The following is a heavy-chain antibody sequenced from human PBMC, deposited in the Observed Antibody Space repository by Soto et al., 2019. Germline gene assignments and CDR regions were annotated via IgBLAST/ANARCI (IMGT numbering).Heavy chain of an antibody. CDR3: ARDRGIAAAGTIYFDD. J-gene: IGHJ4*02. CDR2: IIPIFGTA. CDR1: GGTFSSYA. V-gene: IGHV1-69*13. D-gene: IGHD6-13*01. Sequence: GASVKVSCKASGGTFSSYAISWVRQAPGQGLEWMGGIIPIFGTANYAQKFRGRVTITADESTSTAYMELSSLRSEDTAVYYCARDRGIAAAGTIYFDDWGQGTLVTVSS.